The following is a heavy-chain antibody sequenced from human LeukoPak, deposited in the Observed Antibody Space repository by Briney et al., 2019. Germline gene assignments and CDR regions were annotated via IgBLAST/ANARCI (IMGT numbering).Heavy chain of an antibody. D-gene: IGHD1-1*01. Sequence: PSETLSLTCTVSGGSISSGGYYWSWIRQHPGKGLEWLGYIYYSGSTYYNPSLKSRVTISVYTSKNQFSLKLSSVTAADTAVYYWARMTTGTTKRFDPWGQGTLVTVPS. CDR1: GGSISSGGYY. V-gene: IGHV4-31*03. CDR3: ARMTTGTTKRFDP. CDR2: IYYSGST. J-gene: IGHJ5*02.